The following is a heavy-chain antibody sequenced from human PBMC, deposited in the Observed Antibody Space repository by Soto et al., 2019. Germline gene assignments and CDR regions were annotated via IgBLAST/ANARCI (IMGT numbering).Heavy chain of an antibody. Sequence: SVKVSCKASGGTFSNYAISWVRQAPGQGLEWMGGIIPIFGTRNYAQKFQGRVTVTADESTDTAYMELSSLRYDDTAVYYCATGDSRSLLDYWGQGTLVTVSS. CDR3: ATGDSRSLLDY. CDR1: GGTFSNYA. J-gene: IGHJ4*01. V-gene: IGHV1-69*13. D-gene: IGHD3-22*01. CDR2: IIPIFGTR.